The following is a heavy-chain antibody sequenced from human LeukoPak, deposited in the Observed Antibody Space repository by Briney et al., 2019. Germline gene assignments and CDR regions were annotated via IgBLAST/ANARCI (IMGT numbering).Heavy chain of an antibody. Sequence: GGSLRLSCAGSGFTFNTYHMTWVRQAPGKGLEWVSSISTTGSDIYSADSLKGRFTISRDNAKNSLYLQMDSLRAEDTAVYYCATEKGGPQEYYFDYWGQGTLVTVSS. J-gene: IGHJ4*02. CDR3: ATEKGGPQEYYFDY. V-gene: IGHV3-21*01. CDR2: ISTTGSDI. CDR1: GFTFNTYH.